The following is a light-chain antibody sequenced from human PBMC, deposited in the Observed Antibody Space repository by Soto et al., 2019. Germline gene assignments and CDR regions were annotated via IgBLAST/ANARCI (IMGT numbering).Light chain of an antibody. V-gene: IGLV2-14*01. CDR2: EVS. Sequence: QSALTQPASVSGSPGQSITISCTGTRSDVGGYNSVCWHQQHPGKAPKLIIYEVSNRPSGISDRFSASKSVNTASLTISGLQADDEADYYCSSFTTTNTWVFGGGTKLTVL. CDR1: RSDVGGYNS. CDR3: SSFTTTNTWV. J-gene: IGLJ3*02.